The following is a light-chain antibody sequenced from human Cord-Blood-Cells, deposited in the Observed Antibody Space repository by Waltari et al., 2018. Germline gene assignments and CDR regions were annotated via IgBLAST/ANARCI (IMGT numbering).Light chain of an antibody. CDR3: CSYAGISTFYV. V-gene: IGLV2-23*02. Sequence: QSALTQPASVSGSPGQSITISCTGTSSDVVSYNLVSWYQQHPGKAPKLMIYEVSKRPSGVSNRFSGSKSGNTASLTISGLQAEDEADYYCCSYAGISTFYVFGTGTKVTVL. CDR2: EVS. J-gene: IGLJ1*01. CDR1: SSDVVSYNL.